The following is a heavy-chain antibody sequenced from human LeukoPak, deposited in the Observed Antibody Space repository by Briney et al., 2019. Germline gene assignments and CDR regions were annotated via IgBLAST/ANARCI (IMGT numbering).Heavy chain of an antibody. D-gene: IGHD3-22*01. CDR1: GYTFTGYY. CDR2: INPNSGGT. CDR3: ARVKALPRYYYDSSGYPYYFDY. Sequence: GASVKVSCKASGYTFTGYYMHWVRQAPGQGLEWMGWINPNSGGTNYAQKFQGRVTMTRDTSISTAYMELSRLRSDDTAVYYCARVKALPRYYYDSSGYPYYFDYWGQGTLVTVSS. V-gene: IGHV1-2*02. J-gene: IGHJ4*02.